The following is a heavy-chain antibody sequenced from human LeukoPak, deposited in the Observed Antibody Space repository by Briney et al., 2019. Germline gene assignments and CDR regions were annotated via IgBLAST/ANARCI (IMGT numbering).Heavy chain of an antibody. CDR2: ISSSGSTI. Sequence: GGSLRLSCAASVFTFSDYYMSWIRQAPGKGLEWVSYISSSGSTIYYADSVKGRFTISRDNAKNSLYLQMNSLRAEDTAVYYCASPKSNWNFFSGDYWGQGTLVTVSS. V-gene: IGHV3-11*01. J-gene: IGHJ4*02. CDR1: VFTFSDYY. D-gene: IGHD1-7*01. CDR3: ASPKSNWNFFSGDY.